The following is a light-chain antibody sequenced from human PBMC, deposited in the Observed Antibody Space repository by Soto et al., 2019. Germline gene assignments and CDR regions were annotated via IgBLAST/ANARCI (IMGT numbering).Light chain of an antibody. CDR1: SSDVGAYNF. CDR2: AVS. J-gene: IGLJ2*01. Sequence: QSALTQPASVSGSPGQSITISCTGTSSDVGAYNFASWYQQHPGKAPKLMIYAVSDRPSGVSNRFSGSKSGNTASLTISGLQAEDEADYYCSSYTSGTTLVFGGGTKLTVL. V-gene: IGLV2-14*01. CDR3: SSYTSGTTLV.